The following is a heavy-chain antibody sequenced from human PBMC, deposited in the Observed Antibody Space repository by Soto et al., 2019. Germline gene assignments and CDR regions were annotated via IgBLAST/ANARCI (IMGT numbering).Heavy chain of an antibody. CDR1: GFTFSNYN. CDR3: AREGALKPFSS. V-gene: IGHV3-21*01. J-gene: IGHJ5*02. Sequence: PGGSLRLSCVASGFTFSNYNMNCVLQAPGKGLEWVSHISGTSVYIHYADSVKGRFTISRDNAKNSVYLQMDSLRVEDTAVYYCAREGALKPFSSWGQGALVTVSS. CDR2: ISGTSVYI.